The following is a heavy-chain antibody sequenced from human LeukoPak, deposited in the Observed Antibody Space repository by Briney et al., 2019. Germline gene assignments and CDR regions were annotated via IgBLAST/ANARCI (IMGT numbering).Heavy chain of an antibody. CDR3: AREGRYCSSTSCYGGTGLYNWFDR. J-gene: IGHJ5*02. CDR1: GGSLSSGSYY. Sequence: PSETLPLTRTVSGGSLSSGSYYGRWLRQPAGKAGEGIGRIYTSGSTNYNPSLKSRVTISVDTSKNQFSLKLSSVTAADTAVYYCAREGRYCSSTSCYGGTGLYNWFDRWGQGTLVTVPS. V-gene: IGHV4-61*02. D-gene: IGHD2-2*01. CDR2: IYTSGST.